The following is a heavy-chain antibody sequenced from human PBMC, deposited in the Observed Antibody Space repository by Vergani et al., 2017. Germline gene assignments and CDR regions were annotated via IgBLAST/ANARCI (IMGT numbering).Heavy chain of an antibody. CDR3: AKVGRSEVAGTFGAFDI. CDR2: LSASDRRT. V-gene: IGHV3-23*01. J-gene: IGHJ3*02. CDR1: GFTFIMHA. D-gene: IGHD6-19*01. Sequence: EVQLLESGGDLVQPGGSLRLSCAASGFTFIMHAMRWVRQAPGKGLEWVSTLSASDRRTHYADSVKGRFTISRDNSKNTLFLHMNSLRLEDTAVYYCAKVGRSEVAGTFGAFDIWGQGTMVTVSS.